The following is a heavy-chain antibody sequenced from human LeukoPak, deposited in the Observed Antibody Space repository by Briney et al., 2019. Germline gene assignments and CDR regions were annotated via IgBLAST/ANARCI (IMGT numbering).Heavy chain of an antibody. CDR3: ARRKSHIVVVPAAPFDY. J-gene: IGHJ4*02. CDR2: IYYSGST. Sequence: SETLSLTGTVSVGSIGSSSYSWGWIRQPPGKGREGIGSIYYSGSTYYNPSLKSRVTISVDTSKNQFSLKLSSVTAADTAVYYCARRKSHIVVVPAAPFDYWGQGTLVTVSS. V-gene: IGHV4-39*01. D-gene: IGHD2-2*01. CDR1: VGSIGSSSYS.